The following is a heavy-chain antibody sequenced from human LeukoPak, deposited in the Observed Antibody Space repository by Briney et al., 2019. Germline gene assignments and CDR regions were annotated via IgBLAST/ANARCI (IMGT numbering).Heavy chain of an antibody. CDR3: ARGAAGYCSGGSCGYYYYYGMDV. J-gene: IGHJ6*04. Sequence: SETLSLTCTVSGGSVSSGSYYWSWIRQPPGKGLEWIGYIYYSGSTNYNPSLKSRVTISVDTSKNQFSLKLSSVTAADTAVYYCARGAAGYCSGGSCGYYYYYGMDVWAKGPRSPSPQ. CDR2: IYYSGST. D-gene: IGHD2-15*01. CDR1: GGSVSSGSYY. V-gene: IGHV4-61*01.